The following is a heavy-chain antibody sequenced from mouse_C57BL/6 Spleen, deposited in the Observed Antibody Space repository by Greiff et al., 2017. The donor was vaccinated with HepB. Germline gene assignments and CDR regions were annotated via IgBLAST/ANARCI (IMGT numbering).Heavy chain of an antibody. Sequence: VQLQQPGAELVKPGASVKLSCKASGYTFTSYWMHWVKQRPGQGLEWIGMIHPNSGSTNYNEKFKSKATLTVDKSSSTAYMQLSSLTSEDSAVYYCAREDDYYAMDYWGQGTSVTVSS. CDR1: GYTFTSYW. CDR2: IHPNSGST. V-gene: IGHV1-64*01. J-gene: IGHJ4*01. CDR3: AREDDYYAMDY.